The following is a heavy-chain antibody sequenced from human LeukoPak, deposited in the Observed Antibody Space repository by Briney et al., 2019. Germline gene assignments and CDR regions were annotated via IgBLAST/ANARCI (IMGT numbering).Heavy chain of an antibody. Sequence: SETLSLTCAVSGYSISSGYYWGWIRQPPGKGLEWIGSIYHSGSTYYNPSLKSRVTISVDTSKNQFSLKLSSVTAADTAVYYCARDWTVIYAFDIWGQGTMVTVSS. CDR3: ARDWTVIYAFDI. CDR2: IYHSGST. CDR1: GYSISSGYY. J-gene: IGHJ3*02. D-gene: IGHD3-16*02. V-gene: IGHV4-38-2*02.